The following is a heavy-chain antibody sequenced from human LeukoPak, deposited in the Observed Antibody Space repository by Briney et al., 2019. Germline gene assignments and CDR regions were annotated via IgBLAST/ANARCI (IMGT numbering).Heavy chain of an antibody. CDR1: GHTLNSYA. V-gene: IGHV3-23*01. CDR3: EQSRSSSGWYPDD. CDR2: ISVSGDDT. Sequence: GGSLRLSCAASGHTLNSYAMTWVRQTPGKGLEWVSVISVSGDDTYYADSVKGRFTISRDNSKSTLYLQMNSLRAEDTAIYYCEQSRSSSGWYPDDWGQGTLVIVSS. J-gene: IGHJ4*02. D-gene: IGHD6-19*01.